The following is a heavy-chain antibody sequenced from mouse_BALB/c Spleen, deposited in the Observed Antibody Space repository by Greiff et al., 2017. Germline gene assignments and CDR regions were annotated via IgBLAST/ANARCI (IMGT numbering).Heavy chain of an antibody. D-gene: IGHD1-1*01. CDR3: ARGDYYYGSSWNYFDY. J-gene: IGHJ2*01. CDR1: GFTFSDYY. V-gene: IGHV5-4*02. CDR2: ISDGGSYT. Sequence: DVQLVESGGGLVKPGGSLKLSCAASGFTFSDYYMYWVRQTPEKRLEWVATISDGGSYTYYPDSVKGRFTISRDNAKNNLYLQMSSLKSEDTAMYYCARGDYYYGSSWNYFDYWGQGTTLTVSS.